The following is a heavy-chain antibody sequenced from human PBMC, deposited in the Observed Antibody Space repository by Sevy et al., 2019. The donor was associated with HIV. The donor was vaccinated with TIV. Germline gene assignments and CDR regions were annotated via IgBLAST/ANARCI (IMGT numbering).Heavy chain of an antibody. CDR2: ISSSSSYI. V-gene: IGHV3-21*01. CDR1: GFTFSSYS. CDR3: ARDVALPAFDI. J-gene: IGHJ3*02. Sequence: GGSLRLSCAASGFTFSSYSMNWVRQAPGKGLGWVSAISSSSSYIYYADSVKGRFNISRNNAKNSLYLQMNSLRAEDTAVYYCARDVALPAFDIWGQGTMVTVSS.